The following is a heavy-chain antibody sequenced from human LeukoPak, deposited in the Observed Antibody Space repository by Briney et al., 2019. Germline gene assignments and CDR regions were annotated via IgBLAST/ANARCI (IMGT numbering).Heavy chain of an antibody. V-gene: IGHV7-4-1*02. D-gene: IGHD2-2*01. Sequence: GASVKVSCKASGYTFTDYAVSWVRQAPGQGLEWMGWINTDTGNPTYAQGFTGRFVFSLDTSVNTAYLQISSLKAEDTAVYYCARGRGYCSSTTCYAGYCFDYWGQGTLVTVSS. CDR1: GYTFTDYA. CDR2: INTDTGNP. J-gene: IGHJ4*02. CDR3: ARGRGYCSSTTCYAGYCFDY.